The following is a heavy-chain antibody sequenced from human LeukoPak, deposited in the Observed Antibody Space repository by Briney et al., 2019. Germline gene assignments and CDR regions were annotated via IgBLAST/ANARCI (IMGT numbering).Heavy chain of an antibody. J-gene: IGHJ4*02. Sequence: GGSLRLSCAASGLTFSSYVMNWARQAPGKGLEWVSSISDSGGATYYADSVKGRFAISRDNSKNTLYLQMNSLRAEDTALYYCAKGTYPDYWGQGTLVTVSS. CDR3: AKGTYPDY. CDR2: ISDSGGAT. CDR1: GLTFSSYV. V-gene: IGHV3-23*01. D-gene: IGHD3-10*01.